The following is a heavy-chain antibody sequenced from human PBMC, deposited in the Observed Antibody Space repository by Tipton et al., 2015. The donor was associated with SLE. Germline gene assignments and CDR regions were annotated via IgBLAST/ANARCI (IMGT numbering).Heavy chain of an antibody. CDR1: GFTFSSYA. V-gene: IGHV3-23*01. CDR3: AKGHDFWSGYYPGY. CDR2: ISGSGGST. Sequence: SLRLSCAASGFTFSSYAMSWVRQAPGKGLEWVSAISGSGGSTYYADSVKGRFTISRDNSKNTLYQQMNSLRAEDTAVYYCAKGHDFWSGYYPGYWDQGTLVTVSS. J-gene: IGHJ4*02. D-gene: IGHD3-3*01.